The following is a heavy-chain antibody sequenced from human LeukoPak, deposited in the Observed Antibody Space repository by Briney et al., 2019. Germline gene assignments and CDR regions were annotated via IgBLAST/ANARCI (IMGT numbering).Heavy chain of an antibody. Sequence: GGSLRLSCAASGFTVSSNYMSWVRQAPGKGLEWVSVIYSGGSTYYADSVKGRFTISRDNSKNTLYLQMNSLRAEDTAVYYCARGVAARPDYYSDYWGQGTLVTVSS. D-gene: IGHD6-6*01. CDR2: IYSGGST. CDR1: GFTVSSNY. CDR3: ARGVAARPDYYSDY. J-gene: IGHJ4*02. V-gene: IGHV3-53*01.